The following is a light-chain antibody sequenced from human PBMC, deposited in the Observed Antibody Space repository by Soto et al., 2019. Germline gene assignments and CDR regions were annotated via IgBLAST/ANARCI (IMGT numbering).Light chain of an antibody. V-gene: IGKV3-11*01. CDR2: DAS. CDR1: GSMSEY. CDR3: QQRSSWPIT. Sequence: EIVLTQSPATLSLSPGERATLSCRASGSMSEYLAWYQQKPGQAPRLLIHDASYRATGIPARFSGSGSGTDFTLTISSLEPEDYAVYYCQQRSSWPITFGQGTRLEIK. J-gene: IGKJ5*01.